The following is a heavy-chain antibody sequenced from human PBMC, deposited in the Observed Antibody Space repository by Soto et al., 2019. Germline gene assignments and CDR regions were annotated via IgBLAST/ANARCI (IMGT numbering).Heavy chain of an antibody. J-gene: IGHJ4*02. D-gene: IGHD3-22*01. V-gene: IGHV3-23*01. CDR1: GFTFSSYA. CDR2: ISGSGGST. CDR3: AKPNYYDSSGYPDY. Sequence: VGSLRLSCAASGFTFSSYAMSWVRQAPGKGLEWVSAISGSGGSTYYADSVKGRFTISRDNSKNTLYLQMNSLRAEDTAVYYCAKPNYYDSSGYPDYWGQGTLVTVSS.